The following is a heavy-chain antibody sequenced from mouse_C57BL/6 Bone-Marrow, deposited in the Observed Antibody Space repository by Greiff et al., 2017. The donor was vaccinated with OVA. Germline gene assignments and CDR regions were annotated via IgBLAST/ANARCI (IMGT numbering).Heavy chain of an antibody. CDR3: ARETTVVEGYFDV. J-gene: IGHJ1*03. CDR1: GYAFSSYW. CDR2: IYPGDGDT. V-gene: IGHV1-80*01. Sequence: QVQLQQSGAELVKPGASVKISCKASGYAFSSYWMNWVKQRPGKGLEWIGQIYPGDGDTNYNGKFKGKATLTADKSSSTAYMHLSSLTSEDSAVYFCARETTVVEGYFDVWGTGTTVTVSS. D-gene: IGHD1-1*01.